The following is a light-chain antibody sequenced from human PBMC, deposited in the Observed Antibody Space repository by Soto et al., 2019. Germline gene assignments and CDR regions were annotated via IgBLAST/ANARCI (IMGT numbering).Light chain of an antibody. CDR1: QSVSSN. J-gene: IGKJ1*01. CDR2: GAS. V-gene: IGKV3-15*01. Sequence: EIVMTQSPATLSVSPVERATLSYRPRQSVSSNLAWYQQKPGQAPRLLIYGASTRATDIPARFSGSGSGIEFILTISSLQSEDFAVYYCQQYKNGWSFGRGTKVDIK. CDR3: QQYKNGWS.